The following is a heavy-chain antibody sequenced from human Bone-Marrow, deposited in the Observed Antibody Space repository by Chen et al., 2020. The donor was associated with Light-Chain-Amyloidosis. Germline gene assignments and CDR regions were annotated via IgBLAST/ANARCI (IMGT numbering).Heavy chain of an antibody. J-gene: IGHJ4*02. CDR3: ARRRDGYNFDY. D-gene: IGHD5-12*01. CDR1: GYTFPNYW. Sequence: EGQLEQSGPEVKKPGESLKISCKGSGYTFPNYWIGWVRQMPGKGLEWMGVIYPDDSDARYSPSFEGQVTISADKSITPAYLQWRSLKASDTAMYYCARRRDGYNFDYWGQGTLVTVSS. V-gene: IGHV5-51*01. CDR2: IYPDDSDA.